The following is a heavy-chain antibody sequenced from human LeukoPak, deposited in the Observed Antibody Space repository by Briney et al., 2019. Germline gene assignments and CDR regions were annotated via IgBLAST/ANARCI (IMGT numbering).Heavy chain of an antibody. CDR1: GFTFSSYA. J-gene: IGHJ4*02. CDR2: ISDSGGST. Sequence: GGSLRLSCAVSGFTFSSYAMSWVRQAPGKGLEWVSAISDSGGSTYYADSVKGRFTISRDNSKNTLYLQMNSLRAEDTAVYYCAKVGCSVSCHCDYWGQGTLVTVSS. D-gene: IGHD2-2*01. CDR3: AKVGCSVSCHCDY. V-gene: IGHV3-23*01.